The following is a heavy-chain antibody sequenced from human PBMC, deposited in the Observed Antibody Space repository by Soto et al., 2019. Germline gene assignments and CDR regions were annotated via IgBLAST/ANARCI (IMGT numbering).Heavy chain of an antibody. CDR2: IIPILGIA. CDR3: ARGTMLLFNPRWFDP. Sequence: QVQLVQSGAEVKKPGSSVKVSCKASGGTFSSYTISWVRQAPGQGLEWMGRIIPILGIANYAQKFQGRVTITADKSTSTAYMELSSLRSEDTAVYYCARGTMLLFNPRWFDPWGQGTLVTVSS. V-gene: IGHV1-69*02. J-gene: IGHJ5*02. D-gene: IGHD2-2*01. CDR1: GGTFSSYT.